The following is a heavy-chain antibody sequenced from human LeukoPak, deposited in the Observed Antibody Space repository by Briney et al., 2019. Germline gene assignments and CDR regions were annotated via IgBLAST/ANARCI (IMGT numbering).Heavy chain of an antibody. CDR1: GFIFSNYN. D-gene: IGHD6-19*01. J-gene: IGHJ4*02. CDR2: ISSGGSHI. CDR3: AKVHGSGWYSDY. Sequence: GGSLRLSCAASGFIFSNYNMNWVRQAPGKGLEWVSYISSGGSHIDYADSVKGRFTISRDNTKNSLYLQMNGLRDEDTAVYYCAKVHGSGWYSDYWGQGTLVTVSS. V-gene: IGHV3-48*02.